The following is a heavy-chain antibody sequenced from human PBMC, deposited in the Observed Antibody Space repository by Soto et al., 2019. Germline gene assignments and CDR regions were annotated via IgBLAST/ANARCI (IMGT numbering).Heavy chain of an antibody. Sequence: QVLLQESGPGLVKPSETLSLTCTVSGGSISDSSHYWVWIRQPPGKGLEWIATINYSGRTYYNPSLRRRVTISVDPSRDQFSLNLNSVTAADTAVYYCARHFGNYGDWAFDFWGQGTLVTVSS. CDR2: INYSGRT. V-gene: IGHV4-39*01. D-gene: IGHD4-17*01. CDR3: ARHFGNYGDWAFDF. CDR1: GGSISDSSHY. J-gene: IGHJ4*02.